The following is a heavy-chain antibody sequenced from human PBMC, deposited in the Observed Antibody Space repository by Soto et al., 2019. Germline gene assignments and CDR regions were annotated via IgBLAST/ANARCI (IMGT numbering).Heavy chain of an antibody. CDR3: AAMTDSSPRFGGLNAFDI. V-gene: IGHV3-23*01. D-gene: IGHD3-16*01. J-gene: IGHJ3*02. CDR2: ISGSGGST. CDR1: GFTFSSYA. Sequence: GGSLRLSCAASGFTFSSYAMSWVRQAPGKGLEWVSAISGSGGSTYYGDSVKGRFTISRDNSKNTLYLQMNSLRGEDTAVYYLAAMTDSSPRFGGLNAFDIWGQGTMVTVSS.